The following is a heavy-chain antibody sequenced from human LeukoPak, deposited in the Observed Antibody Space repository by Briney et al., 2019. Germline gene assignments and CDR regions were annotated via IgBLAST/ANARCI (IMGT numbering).Heavy chain of an antibody. CDR1: GFEFNVYG. V-gene: IGHV3-23*01. CDR3: ARDLDWGAFDA. CDR2: ISGRGDTT. J-gene: IGHJ5*02. D-gene: IGHD3-9*01. Sequence: GGSLRLSCAASGFEFNVYGMNWVRQAPGKGLEWVSSISGRGDTTSYADSVKGRFIISRDISKNTLYLQMNSLRAEDTALYYCARDLDWGAFDAWGQGTLVTVSS.